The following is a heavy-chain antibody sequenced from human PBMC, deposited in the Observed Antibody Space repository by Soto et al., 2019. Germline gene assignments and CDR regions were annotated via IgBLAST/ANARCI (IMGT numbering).Heavy chain of an antibody. V-gene: IGHV3-33*01. CDR3: ARDRRRDYYDSSGLDV. CDR2: IWYDGSNK. J-gene: IGHJ6*02. CDR1: GFTFSSYG. D-gene: IGHD3-22*01. Sequence: GSLRLSCAASGFTFSSYGMHWVRQAPGKGLEWVAVIWYDGSNKYYADSVKGRFTISRDNSKNTLYLQMNSLRAEDTAVYYCARDRRRDYYDSSGLDVWGQGTTVTVSS.